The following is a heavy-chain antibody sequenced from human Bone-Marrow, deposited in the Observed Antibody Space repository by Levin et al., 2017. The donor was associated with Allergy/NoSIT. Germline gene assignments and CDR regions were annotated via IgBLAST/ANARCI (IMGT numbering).Heavy chain of an antibody. CDR2: ISKDESNK. V-gene: IGHV3-30*18. J-gene: IGHJ4*02. Sequence: GESLKISCAASGFSFSSQAMHWVRQAPGRGLEWVAIISKDESNKYYADSVEGRFTISRDNARKILYLEMNSLRAEDTAVYYCAKPKYFGELTNFDYWGQGTLVTVSS. CDR1: GFSFSSQA. CDR3: AKPKYFGELTNFDY. D-gene: IGHD3-10*01.